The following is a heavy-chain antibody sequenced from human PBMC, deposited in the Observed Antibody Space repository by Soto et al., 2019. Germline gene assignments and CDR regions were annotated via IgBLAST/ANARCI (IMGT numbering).Heavy chain of an antibody. J-gene: IGHJ4*02. CDR3: ARDTPPTDY. CDR1: GYAFTSYP. Sequence: QVQLVQSGAEVKKPGASVKVSCKTSGYAFTSYPISWVRQAPGQGLEWMGWISAYNTNTNYAQKFQGRVAMTTDTLTSTAYMELRSLRSDDTAVYYCARDTPPTDYWGQGTLVTVSS. V-gene: IGHV1-18*01. CDR2: ISAYNTNT.